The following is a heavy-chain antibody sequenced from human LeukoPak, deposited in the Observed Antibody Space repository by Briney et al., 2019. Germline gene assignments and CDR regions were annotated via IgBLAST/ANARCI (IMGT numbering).Heavy chain of an antibody. CDR1: GVTFSSYS. J-gene: IGHJ3*02. Sequence: QPGGSLRLSCAASGVTFSSYSMNWVRQAPGKGLEWVSYISSSSSTTYYADSVKGRFTISRDNAKNSLYLQMNRLRAEDTAVYYCAKGLGHDFWSSLCAFDIWGQGTMVTVSS. CDR2: ISSSSSTT. D-gene: IGHD3-3*01. V-gene: IGHV3-48*01. CDR3: AKGLGHDFWSSLCAFDI.